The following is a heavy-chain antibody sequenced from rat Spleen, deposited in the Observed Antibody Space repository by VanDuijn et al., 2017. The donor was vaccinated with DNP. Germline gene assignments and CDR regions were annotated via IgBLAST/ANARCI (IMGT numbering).Heavy chain of an antibody. CDR3: ARQGPYNNYFDY. D-gene: IGHD1-10*01. CDR1: GFTFGDYY. V-gene: IGHV5-7*01. Sequence: EVHLVDSGGGLVQPGRSLKLSCATSGFTFGDYYMAWVRQAPKKGLEWVATISTSGSRTYYPDSVKGRFTISRDNAKSSLYLQMNSLRSEDTATYYCARQGPYNNYFDYWGQGVMVTVSS. CDR2: ISTSGSRT. J-gene: IGHJ2*01.